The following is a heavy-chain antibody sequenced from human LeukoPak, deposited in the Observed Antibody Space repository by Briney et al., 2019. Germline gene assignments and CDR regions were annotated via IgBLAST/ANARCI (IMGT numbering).Heavy chain of an antibody. Sequence: PSETLSLTCAVYGGSFSGYYWSWIRQPPGKGLEWIGEINHSGSTNYNPSLKSRVTISVDTSKNQFSLKLSSVTAADTAVYYCARGSRRDGYNYFDYWGQGTLVTVSS. D-gene: IGHD5-24*01. CDR1: GGSFSGYY. CDR3: ARGSRRDGYNYFDY. CDR2: INHSGST. J-gene: IGHJ4*02. V-gene: IGHV4-34*01.